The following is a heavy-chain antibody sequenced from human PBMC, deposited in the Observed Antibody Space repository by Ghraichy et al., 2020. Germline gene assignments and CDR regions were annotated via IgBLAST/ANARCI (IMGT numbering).Heavy chain of an antibody. D-gene: IGHD6-19*01. CDR2: IYHSGST. Sequence: SETLSLTCAVSGGSISSSNWWSWVRQPPGKGLEWIGEIYHSGSTNYNPSLKSRVTISVDKSKNQFSLKLSSVTAADTAVYYCARSPQWLDNWFDPWGQGTLVTVSS. J-gene: IGHJ5*02. CDR3: ARSPQWLDNWFDP. CDR1: GGSISSSNW. V-gene: IGHV4-4*02.